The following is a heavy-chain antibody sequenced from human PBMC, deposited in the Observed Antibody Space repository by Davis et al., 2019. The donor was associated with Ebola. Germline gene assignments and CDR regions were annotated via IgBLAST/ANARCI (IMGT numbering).Heavy chain of an antibody. Sequence: SVKVSCKASGYTFTSYAMHWVRQAPGQRLEWMGWINAANGNTKYSQKFQGRVTITRDTSASTAYMELRSLRSEDTAVYYCARFRWSGYSFDNWGQGTLVTVSS. CDR1: GYTFTSYA. V-gene: IGHV1-3*01. D-gene: IGHD3-3*01. CDR3: ARFRWSGYSFDN. J-gene: IGHJ4*02. CDR2: INAANGNT.